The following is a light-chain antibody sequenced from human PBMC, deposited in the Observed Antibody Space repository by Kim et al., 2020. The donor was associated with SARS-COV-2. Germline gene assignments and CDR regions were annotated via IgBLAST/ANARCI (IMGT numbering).Light chain of an antibody. CDR3: NSRDSSGNHWV. V-gene: IGLV3-19*01. J-gene: IGLJ3*02. CDR1: SLRSYY. CDR2: GKN. Sequence: ALGQTVRITCQVDSLRSYYASWYKQKPGQAPVLVIYGKNNRPSGIPDRFSGSSSGNTASLTITGVQAGDEADYYCNSRDSSGNHWVFGGGTQLTVL.